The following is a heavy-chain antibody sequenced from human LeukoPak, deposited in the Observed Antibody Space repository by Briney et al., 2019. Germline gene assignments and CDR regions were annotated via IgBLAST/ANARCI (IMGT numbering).Heavy chain of an antibody. CDR2: IYPGDSDT. D-gene: IGHD6-19*01. J-gene: IGHJ3*02. CDR3: ARGLAVADDAFDI. CDR1: GYRFTSYW. Sequence: GESLKISCKGSGYRFTSYWIGWVRQMPGKGLEWMGIIYPGDSDTRYSPSFQGQVTISADKSISTAYLQWSSLKASDTAMYYCARGLAVADDAFDIWGQGTMVTVSS. V-gene: IGHV5-51*01.